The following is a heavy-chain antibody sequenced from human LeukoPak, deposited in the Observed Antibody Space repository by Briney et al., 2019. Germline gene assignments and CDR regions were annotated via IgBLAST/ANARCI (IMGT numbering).Heavy chain of an antibody. CDR2: IKQDGSEK. CDR3: AREGPVDTAMVIYYYYGMDV. J-gene: IGHJ6*02. V-gene: IGHV3-7*01. CDR1: GFTFSSYW. Sequence: PGGSLRLSCAASGFTFSSYWMSWVRQAPGKGLDWVANIKQDGSEKYYVDSVKGRFTISRDNAKNSLYLQMNSLRAEDTAVYYCAREGPVDTAMVIYYYYGMDVWGQGTTVTVSS. D-gene: IGHD5-18*01.